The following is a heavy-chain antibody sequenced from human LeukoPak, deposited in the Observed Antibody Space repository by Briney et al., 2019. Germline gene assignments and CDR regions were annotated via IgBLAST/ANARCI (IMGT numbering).Heavy chain of an antibody. Sequence: GGSLRLSCAASGFTFNDYTMHWLRQAPGKGLEWVSFITWDGMSTYYADSVKGRFTLSRDNSKNSLYLQMNSLRTEDTALYYCAKPRADDEKALDIWGQGTMVTVSS. CDR1: GFTFNDYT. CDR3: AKPRADDEKALDI. J-gene: IGHJ3*02. V-gene: IGHV3-43*01. CDR2: ITWDGMST. D-gene: IGHD3-3*01.